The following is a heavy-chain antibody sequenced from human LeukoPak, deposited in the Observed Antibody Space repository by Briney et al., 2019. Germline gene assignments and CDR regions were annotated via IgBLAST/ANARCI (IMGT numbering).Heavy chain of an antibody. CDR3: ARDAVYYDFWSGYYGASFDY. CDR1: GYTFTSYG. J-gene: IGHJ4*02. D-gene: IGHD3-3*01. Sequence: ASVKVSCNASGYTFTSYGISWVRQAPGQGLEWMGWISAYNGNTNYAQKLQGRVTMTTDTSTSTAYMELRSLGSDDTAVYYCARDAVYYDFWSGYYGASFDYWGQGTLVTVSS. V-gene: IGHV1-18*01. CDR2: ISAYNGNT.